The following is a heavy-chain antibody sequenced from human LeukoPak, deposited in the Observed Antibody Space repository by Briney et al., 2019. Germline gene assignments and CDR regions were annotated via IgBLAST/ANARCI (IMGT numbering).Heavy chain of an antibody. CDR3: ARMSGSRLPGY. D-gene: IGHD3-3*01. CDR2: ISSSSSAR. J-gene: IGHJ4*02. V-gene: IGHV3-48*01. Sequence: GGSLRLSCAASGFTFSSHSMNWIRQAPGKGLEWVSYISSSSSARYYADSVKGRFTISRDDARNSLYLQMNSLRAEDTAVYYCARMSGSRLPGYWGQGALVTVSS. CDR1: GFTFSSHS.